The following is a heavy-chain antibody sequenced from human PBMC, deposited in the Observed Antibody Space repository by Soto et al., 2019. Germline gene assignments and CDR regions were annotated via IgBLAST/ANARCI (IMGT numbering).Heavy chain of an antibody. J-gene: IGHJ4*02. CDR3: ARGDGFAGNDYFDY. D-gene: IGHD1-1*01. CDR1: GGSISSGLYY. Sequence: SETLSLTCTVSGGSISSGLYYWGWIRQPPGKGLEYIGSQYYAGSTYYNPSLKSRVTILVDTSKNQFSLKLSSVTAADTAVYFCARGDGFAGNDYFDYWGQGTLVTVSS. CDR2: QYYAGST. V-gene: IGHV4-39*01.